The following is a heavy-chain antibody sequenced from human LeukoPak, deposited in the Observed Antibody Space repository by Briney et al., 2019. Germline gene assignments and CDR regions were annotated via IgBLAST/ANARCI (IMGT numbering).Heavy chain of an antibody. V-gene: IGHV3-23*01. CDR3: AYLTSGWYYFDY. CDR2: ISGSGGST. Sequence: GGSLRLSCAASRFTFSSYAMSWVRQAPGKGLEWVSAISGSGGSTYCADSVKGRFTISRDNSKNTLYLQMNSLRAEDTAVYYCAYLTSGWYYFDYWGQGTLVTVSS. J-gene: IGHJ4*02. D-gene: IGHD6-19*01. CDR1: RFTFSSYA.